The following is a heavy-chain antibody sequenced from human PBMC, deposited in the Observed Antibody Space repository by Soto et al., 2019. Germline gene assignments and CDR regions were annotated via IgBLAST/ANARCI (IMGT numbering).Heavy chain of an antibody. Sequence: QITLKESGPTVVKPTQILTLTCTLSGFSLSTNEVRVGWIRQPPGKALEWLALIYWDDDKRYSPSLKNRLTITKDTSKNQVVLTMTNMDPGDTATYYCAHRDAARFYFDYWGQGTLVTVTS. D-gene: IGHD2-2*01. CDR2: IYWDDDK. J-gene: IGHJ4*02. CDR1: GFSLSTNEVR. CDR3: AHRDAARFYFDY. V-gene: IGHV2-5*02.